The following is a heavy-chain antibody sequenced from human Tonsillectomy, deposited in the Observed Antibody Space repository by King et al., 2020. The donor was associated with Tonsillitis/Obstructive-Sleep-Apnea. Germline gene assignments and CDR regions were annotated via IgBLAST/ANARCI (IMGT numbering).Heavy chain of an antibody. CDR2: INPSDGTT. CDR3: ARDDKDDRYFDY. J-gene: IGHJ4*02. CDR1: GYTFTRYY. D-gene: IGHD2-15*01. V-gene: IGHV1-46*01. Sequence: VQLVESGAEVKKPGASVKVSCKAYGYTFTRYYIHWVRQAPGQGLEWMGIINPSDGTTTYAQKFHGRVTMTRDTSTNTVHMELRSLRSEDTAVYYCARDDKDDRYFDYWGQGTLVTVSS.